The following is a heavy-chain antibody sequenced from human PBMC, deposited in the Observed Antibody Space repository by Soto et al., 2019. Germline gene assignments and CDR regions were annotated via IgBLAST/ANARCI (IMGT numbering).Heavy chain of an antibody. V-gene: IGHV3-23*01. CDR1: GFSFSTHT. D-gene: IGHD4-17*01. CDR2: IGATGYAT. CDR3: AILRGLRKF. J-gene: IGHJ4*02. Sequence: EGPLLEAGGGLVQPGGSLRLSCAASGFSFSTHTLSWVRQAPGKGLVWLSSIGATGYATYYADSVKGRFTISRDNSEDTVSLQMNSLRVDDTAVYYCAILRGLRKFWGQGTLVTVSS.